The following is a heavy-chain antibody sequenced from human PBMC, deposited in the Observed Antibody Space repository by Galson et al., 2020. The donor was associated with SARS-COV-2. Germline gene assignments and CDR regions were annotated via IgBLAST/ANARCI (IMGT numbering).Heavy chain of an antibody. Sequence: GESLKISCVASGFTFSSYSMNWVRQAPGKELEWVSYIIGSGSHIDYADSVKGRFTISRDNAKNSLYLQMNSLRVEDTAIYYCAKGATGKWGQGTLVTVSS. CDR2: IIGSGSHI. J-gene: IGHJ4*02. CDR3: AKGATGK. D-gene: IGHD3-10*01. CDR1: GFTFSSYS. V-gene: IGHV3-21*01.